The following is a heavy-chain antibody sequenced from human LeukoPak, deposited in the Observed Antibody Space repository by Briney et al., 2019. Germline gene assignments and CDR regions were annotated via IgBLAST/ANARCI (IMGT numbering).Heavy chain of an antibody. Sequence: SSXYWGWIRQPPGKGLEWIGSIYYSGSTYYNPSLKSRVTISVDTSKNQFSLKLSSVTAADTAVYYCARRGYSYGYVKGFDPWGQGTLVTVSS. D-gene: IGHD5-18*01. CDR2: IYYSGST. CDR3: ARRGYSYGYVKGFDP. CDR1: SSXY. J-gene: IGHJ5*02. V-gene: IGHV4-39*01.